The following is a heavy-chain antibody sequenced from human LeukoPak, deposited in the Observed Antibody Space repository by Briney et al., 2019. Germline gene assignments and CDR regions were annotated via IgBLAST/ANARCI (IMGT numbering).Heavy chain of an antibody. CDR1: GGSISSSSYY. D-gene: IGHD3-10*01. V-gene: IGHV4-61*02. CDR3: ARDHMLRGASP. CDR2: IYISGST. J-gene: IGHJ5*02. Sequence: SETLSLTCTVSGGSISSSSYYWGWIRQPAGKGLEWIGRIYISGSTNYNPSLKSRVTISVDTSKNQFSLKLSSVIAADTAVYYCARDHMLRGASPWGQGTQVTVSS.